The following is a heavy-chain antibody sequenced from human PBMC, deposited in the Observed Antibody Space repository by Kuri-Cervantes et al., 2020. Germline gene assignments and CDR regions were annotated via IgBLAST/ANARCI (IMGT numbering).Heavy chain of an antibody. D-gene: IGHD4/OR15-4a*01. CDR2: TYYRSKWYN. CDR1: GDSVSSNSAA. CDR3: ARDDAVLPGYYYYGMDV. Sequence: SQTLSLTCAISGDSVSSNSAAWNWIRQSPSRGLEWLGRTYYRSKWYNDYAVSVKSRITINPDTSKNQFSLQLNSVTPEDTAVYYCARDDAVLPGYYYYGMDVWGQGTTVTVSS. V-gene: IGHV6-1*01. J-gene: IGHJ6*02.